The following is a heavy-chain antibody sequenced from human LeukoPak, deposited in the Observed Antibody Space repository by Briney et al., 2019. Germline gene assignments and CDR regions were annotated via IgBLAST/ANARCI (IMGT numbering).Heavy chain of an antibody. V-gene: IGHV3-48*04. CDR1: GFTFSSYA. Sequence: GGSLRLSCAASGFTFSSYAMHWVRQAPGKGLEWVSYISSSGDTIYYGDSVKGRFTISRDNAKNSLYLQMNSLRVEDTAVYYCAREPGECWGQGTLVTVSS. D-gene: IGHD3-10*01. J-gene: IGHJ4*02. CDR3: AREPGEC. CDR2: ISSSGDTI.